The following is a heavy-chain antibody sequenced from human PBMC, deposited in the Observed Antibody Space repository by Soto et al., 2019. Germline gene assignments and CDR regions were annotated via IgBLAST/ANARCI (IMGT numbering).Heavy chain of an antibody. CDR2: VSVYNGNT. J-gene: IGHJ4*02. V-gene: IGHV1-3*01. Sequence: ASVKVSCKASGGTFSSYAISWVRQAPGQRLEWMGWVSVYNGNTKYSQKFQDRVTLTRDTPGNTAYLELNSLISEDTAVYYCATPQDYDGCLDSWGQGTLVTVSS. CDR3: ATPQDYDGCLDS. D-gene: IGHD3-22*01. CDR1: GGTFSSYA.